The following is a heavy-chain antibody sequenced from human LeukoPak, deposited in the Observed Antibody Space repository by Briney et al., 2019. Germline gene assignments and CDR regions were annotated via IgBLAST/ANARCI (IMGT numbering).Heavy chain of an antibody. CDR1: GFNLSSYA. V-gene: IGHV3-30*01. CDR3: ARSLRFLEWSPNWFDP. CDR2: ISSDGSNK. Sequence: PGGPLRLSCAASGFNLSSYAMHWVRQAPGKGLEWVTVISSDGSNKYYADSVKGRFTISRDNSKNTLYLQMNSLRTEDTAVYYCARSLRFLEWSPNWFDPWGQGTLVTVAS. J-gene: IGHJ5*02. D-gene: IGHD3-3*01.